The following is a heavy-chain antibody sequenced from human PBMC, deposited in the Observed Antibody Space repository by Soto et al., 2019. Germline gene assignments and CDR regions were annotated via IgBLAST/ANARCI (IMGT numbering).Heavy chain of an antibody. V-gene: IGHV3-30-3*01. CDR1: GFTFSSYA. CDR2: ISYDGSNK. D-gene: IGHD1-7*01. CDR3: ARSPRELEYNWNYVGYFDY. J-gene: IGHJ4*02. Sequence: GGSLRLSCAASGFTFSSYAMHWVRQAPGKGLEWVAVISYDGSNKYYADSVKGRFTISRDNSKNTLYLQMNSLRAEDTAVYYCARSPRELEYNWNYVGYFDYWGRGTLVTVSS.